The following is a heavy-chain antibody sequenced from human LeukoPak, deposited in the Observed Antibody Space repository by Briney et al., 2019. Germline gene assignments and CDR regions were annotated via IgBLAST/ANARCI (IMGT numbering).Heavy chain of an antibody. V-gene: IGHV4-59*01. J-gene: IGHJ4*02. D-gene: IGHD1-26*01. CDR3: ASHLIGSYAQVDC. CDR2: IYYSGST. Sequence: PSETLSLTCTVSGGSISHYYWSWIRQPPGKGLEWIGYIYYSGSTNYNPSLKSRVTISLDTSKNQFSLKLSSVTAADTAVYYCASHLIGSYAQVDCWGQGTLVTVSS. CDR1: GGSISHYY.